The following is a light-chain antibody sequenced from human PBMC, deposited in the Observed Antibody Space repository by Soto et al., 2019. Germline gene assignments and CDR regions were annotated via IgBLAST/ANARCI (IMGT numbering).Light chain of an antibody. Sequence: IVMTQSPATLSVSPGERATLSCRASQSGSSNLAWSQQKPGQAPRLLIEGASSRATGIPDRFSGSGSGTDFTLTISRLEPEDVAVYYCHHSGNSHGTFGQGTKVDIK. CDR2: GAS. CDR3: HHSGNSHGT. J-gene: IGKJ1*01. V-gene: IGKV3-20*01. CDR1: QSGSSN.